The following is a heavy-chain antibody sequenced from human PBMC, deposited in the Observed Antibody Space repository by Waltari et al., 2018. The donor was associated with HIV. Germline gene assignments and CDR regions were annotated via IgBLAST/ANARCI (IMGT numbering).Heavy chain of an antibody. D-gene: IGHD2-8*02. J-gene: IGHJ5*02. Sequence: QVQLVQSGAEVKGPGASVTVSCKAFGYNFSTYDIGWVRQAPGHGLEWMGWLRPNMVKTGYTPRLQGRVTMTRDTSISTAYMKLGSLRDDDTAVYYCARYCSGGECPLQENGEKTGYDGGDLWGEGTLVIVTS. CDR1: GYNFSTYD. CDR3: ARYCSGGECPLQENGEKTGYDGGDL. CDR2: LRPNMVKT. V-gene: IGHV1-8*01.